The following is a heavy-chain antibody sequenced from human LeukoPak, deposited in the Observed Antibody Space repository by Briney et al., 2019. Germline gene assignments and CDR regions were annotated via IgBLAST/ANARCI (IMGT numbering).Heavy chain of an antibody. CDR3: ARGKQLVRGDAFDI. CDR1: GGSISSDAYY. Sequence: PSETLSLTCTVSGGSISSDAYYWGWIRQPPGKGLEWIGTIYYTGSTYYNPSLKSRVTISLDTSKNQFSLKLSSVTAADTAVYYCARGKQLVRGDAFDIWGQGTMVTVSS. CDR2: IYYTGST. V-gene: IGHV4-39*07. J-gene: IGHJ3*02. D-gene: IGHD6-13*01.